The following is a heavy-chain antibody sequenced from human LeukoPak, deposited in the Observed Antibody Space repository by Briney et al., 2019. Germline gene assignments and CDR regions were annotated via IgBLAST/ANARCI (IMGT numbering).Heavy chain of an antibody. CDR3: ARPRGCGSARCNNFDS. V-gene: IGHV3-7*01. D-gene: IGHD2-2*01. CDR1: GFTFSSYS. Sequence: PGGSLRLSCAASGFTFSSYSMNWVRQAPGKGLEWVAIMEEYGSYIFYVDSVKGRFIISRDNARNSLYLQMNNLRAEDTAVYYCARPRGCGSARCNNFDSWGQGTLVTVSS. CDR2: MEEYGSYI. J-gene: IGHJ4*02.